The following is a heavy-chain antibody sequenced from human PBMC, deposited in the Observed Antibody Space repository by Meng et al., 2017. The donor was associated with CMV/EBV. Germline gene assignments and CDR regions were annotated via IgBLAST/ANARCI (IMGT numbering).Heavy chain of an antibody. D-gene: IGHD2-15*01. J-gene: IGHJ6*02. CDR3: AADFGDYVVVAPYYYYGMDV. V-gene: IGHV1-58*01. Sequence: SVKVSCKASGFTFTSSAVQWVRQARGQRLEWIGWIVVGSGNTNYAQKFQERVTITRDMSTSTAYMELSSLRSEDTAVYYCAADFGDYVVVAPYYYYGMDVRGQGTMVTVSS. CDR2: IVVGSGNT. CDR1: GFTFTSSA.